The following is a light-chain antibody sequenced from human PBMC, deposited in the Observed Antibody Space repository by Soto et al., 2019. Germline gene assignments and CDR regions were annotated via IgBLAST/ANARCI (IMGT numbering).Light chain of an antibody. CDR1: QSVSSY. V-gene: IGKV3-11*01. J-gene: IGKJ4*01. CDR3: QQRSNWPPLT. Sequence: EIVLTQSPASLSLSPGERATLSCRASQSVSSYLAWYQQKPGQAPRLLIYDASNRATGIPARFSGSGSGTDFTRTISSREPEDFAVYYCQQRSNWPPLTFGGGIKVEIK. CDR2: DAS.